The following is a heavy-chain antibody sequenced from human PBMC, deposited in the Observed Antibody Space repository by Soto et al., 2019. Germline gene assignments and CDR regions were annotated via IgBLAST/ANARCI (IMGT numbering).Heavy chain of an antibody. CDR3: AREGVRGMDV. D-gene: IGHD3-16*01. Sequence: QVQLVQSGAEVKKPGASVKVSCKASGYTFTSYDVNWVRQATGQGVEWMGWMDPNRGNTGYAQKFQGRATMTRNTSISTAYMELSRLRSEDTAVDYCAREGVRGMDVWGQGTTVPVSS. J-gene: IGHJ6*02. CDR1: GYTFTSYD. CDR2: MDPNRGNT. V-gene: IGHV1-8*01.